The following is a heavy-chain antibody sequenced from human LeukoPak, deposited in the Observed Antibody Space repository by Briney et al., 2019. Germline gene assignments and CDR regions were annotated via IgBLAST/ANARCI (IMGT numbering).Heavy chain of an antibody. CDR2: IYYSGST. Sequence: PSETLSLTCTVSGGSISNGGYYWSWIRQHPGKGLEWIGYIYYSGSTYYNPSLKSRVTISVDTSKNQFSLKLSSVTAADTAVYYCARVWGVLSVKLFDYWGQGTLVTVSS. CDR1: GGSISNGGYY. J-gene: IGHJ4*02. CDR3: ARVWGVLSVKLFDY. V-gene: IGHV4-31*03. D-gene: IGHD2-15*01.